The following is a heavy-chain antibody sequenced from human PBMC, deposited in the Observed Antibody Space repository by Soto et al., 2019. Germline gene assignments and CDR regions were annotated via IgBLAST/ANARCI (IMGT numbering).Heavy chain of an antibody. CDR1: GYTFTRYT. V-gene: IGHV1-3*01. CDR2: INPDNGNT. J-gene: IGHJ5*02. Sequence: ASVKVSCKASGYTFTRYTMNWVRQAPGQRLEWMGWINPDNGNTKSSQKFQDRVIITRDTSASTAYMDLSSLRSEDTAVYYCARGIATGQLDPWGQGTLVTISS. D-gene: IGHD2-15*01. CDR3: ARGIATGQLDP.